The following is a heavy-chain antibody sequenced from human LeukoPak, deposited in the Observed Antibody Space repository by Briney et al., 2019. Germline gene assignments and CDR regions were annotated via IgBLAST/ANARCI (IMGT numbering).Heavy chain of an antibody. Sequence: GASVKVSCKASGYTFTGYYMHWVRQAPGQGLEWMGWINPNSGGTNYAQKFQGRVTMTRDTSISTAYMELSRLRSDDTAVYYCARDDTRIVGATLDDYWGQGTLVTVSS. V-gene: IGHV1-2*02. J-gene: IGHJ4*02. CDR2: INPNSGGT. CDR3: ARDDTRIVGATLDDY. D-gene: IGHD1-26*01. CDR1: GYTFTGYY.